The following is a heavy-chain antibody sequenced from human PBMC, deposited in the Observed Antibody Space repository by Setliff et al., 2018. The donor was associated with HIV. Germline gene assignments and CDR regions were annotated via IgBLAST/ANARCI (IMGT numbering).Heavy chain of an antibody. CDR3: ARGPARAVARPGWLDP. V-gene: IGHV4-4*02. Sequence: PSETLSLTCAVSGGSVSSSNWWSWVRQPPGKGLEWIGEISQSGSTNYNPSFKSRVTISVDKSKNQFSLKLSSVTAADTAVYYCARGPARAVARPGWLDPWGQGTLVTVSS. CDR2: ISQSGST. CDR1: GGSVSSSNW. J-gene: IGHJ5*02. D-gene: IGHD6-19*01.